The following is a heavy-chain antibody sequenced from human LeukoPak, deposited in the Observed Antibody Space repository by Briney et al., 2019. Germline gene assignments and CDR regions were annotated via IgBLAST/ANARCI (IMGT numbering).Heavy chain of an antibody. D-gene: IGHD1-26*01. CDR2: IYSGGST. V-gene: IGHV3-53*01. Sequence: GGSLRLSCAASGFTVSSNYMSWVRQASGKGLEWVSVIYSGGSTYYADSVKGRFTISRDNSKNTLYLQMNSLRAEDTAVYYCASPGMSGSYYCWGQGTLVTVSS. CDR1: GFTVSSNY. J-gene: IGHJ4*02. CDR3: ASPGMSGSYYC.